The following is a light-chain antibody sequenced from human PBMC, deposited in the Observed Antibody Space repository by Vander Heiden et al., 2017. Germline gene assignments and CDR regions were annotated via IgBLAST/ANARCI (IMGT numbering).Light chain of an antibody. CDR1: QRFSRY. Sequence: DIQMTQSPSSLSASVGDRVTITCRASQRFSRYLNWFQQKPGKAPKLLIYAASSLQSGVPSRFSGSGSGTDFTLTISSLQPEDIAIYYCQQGFSTPYTFGQGTRLEIK. CDR2: AAS. J-gene: IGKJ2*01. CDR3: QQGFSTPYT. V-gene: IGKV1-39*01.